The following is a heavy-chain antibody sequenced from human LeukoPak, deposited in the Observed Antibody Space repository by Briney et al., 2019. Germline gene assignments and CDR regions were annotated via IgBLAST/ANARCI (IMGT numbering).Heavy chain of an antibody. CDR1: GFTFSSYS. D-gene: IGHD2-15*01. CDR2: IKQDGSEK. V-gene: IGHV3-7*03. Sequence: HPGGSLRLSCAASGFTFSSYSMNWVRQAPGKGLEWVANIKQDGSEKYYVDSVKGRFTISRDNAKNSLYLQMNSLRAEDTAVYYCASTEGLVAATYFDYWGQGTLVTVSS. J-gene: IGHJ4*02. CDR3: ASTEGLVAATYFDY.